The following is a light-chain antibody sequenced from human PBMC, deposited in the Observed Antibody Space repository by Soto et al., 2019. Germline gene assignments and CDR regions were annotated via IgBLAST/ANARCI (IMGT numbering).Light chain of an antibody. J-gene: IGLJ3*02. CDR2: GNS. CDR3: PSYDSSLSGWA. V-gene: IGLV1-40*01. Sequence: QSVLTQPPSVSGAPGQRVTISCTGSSSNIGAGYDVHWYQQLPGTAPKLLIYGNSNRPSGVPDRFSGSKSGTSASLAITGLRAEDESDYCCPSYDSSLSGWAFGGGTKVTVL. CDR1: SSNIGAGYD.